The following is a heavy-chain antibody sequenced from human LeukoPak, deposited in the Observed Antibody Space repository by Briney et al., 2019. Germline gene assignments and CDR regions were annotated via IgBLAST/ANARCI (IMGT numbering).Heavy chain of an antibody. V-gene: IGHV3-23*01. CDR1: GFTFSSYA. Sequence: GGSLRLSCAASGFTFSSYAMNWVRQAPGKGLEWVSVISGSGGSTYYADSVKGRFTISRDNSKNTLYLQMNSLRAEDTAVYYCARVDTAMVGAFDIWGQGTMVTVSS. CDR2: ISGSGGST. D-gene: IGHD5-18*01. J-gene: IGHJ3*02. CDR3: ARVDTAMVGAFDI.